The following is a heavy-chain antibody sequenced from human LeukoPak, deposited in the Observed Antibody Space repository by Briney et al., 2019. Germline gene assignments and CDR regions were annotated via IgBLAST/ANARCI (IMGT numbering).Heavy chain of an antibody. J-gene: IGHJ4*02. Sequence: SETLSLTCTVSGGSLSSHYWSWIRQPPGKGLELIGHIYSTGTNYYSPSLNSRVTISLDTSRNQFSLKLTSVTAADTAVYYCARFSSDCSTASCYLTYWGQGTLVTVSS. D-gene: IGHD2-2*01. CDR3: ARFSSDCSTASCYLTY. V-gene: IGHV4-59*11. CDR2: IYSTGTN. CDR1: GGSLSSHY.